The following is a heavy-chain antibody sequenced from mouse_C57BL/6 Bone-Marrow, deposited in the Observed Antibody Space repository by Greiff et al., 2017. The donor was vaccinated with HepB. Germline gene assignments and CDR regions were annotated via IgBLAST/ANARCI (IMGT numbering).Heavy chain of an antibody. CDR3: ARHEIYYYGSSY. Sequence: EVKLQESGGDLVKPGGSLKLSCAASGFTFSSYGMSWVRQTPDKRLEWVATISSGGSYTYYPDSVKGRFTISRDNAKNTLYLQMSSLKSEDTAMYYCARHEIYYYGSSYWGQGTTLTVSS. D-gene: IGHD1-1*01. CDR2: ISSGGSYT. J-gene: IGHJ2*01. V-gene: IGHV5-6*01. CDR1: GFTFSSYG.